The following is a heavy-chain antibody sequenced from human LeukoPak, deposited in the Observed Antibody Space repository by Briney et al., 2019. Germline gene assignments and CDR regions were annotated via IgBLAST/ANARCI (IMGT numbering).Heavy chain of an antibody. V-gene: IGHV3-23*01. D-gene: IGHD3-9*01. CDR1: GFTFSSYA. CDR2: ISGSGGST. J-gene: IGHJ3*02. CDR3: AKDLSFIRYDILTGPDAFDI. Sequence: GGSLRLTCAASGFTFSSYAMSWVRQAPGKGLEWVSAISGSGGSTYYADSVKGRFTISRDNSKNTLYLQMNSLRAEDTAVYYCAKDLSFIRYDILTGPDAFDIWGQGTMVTVSS.